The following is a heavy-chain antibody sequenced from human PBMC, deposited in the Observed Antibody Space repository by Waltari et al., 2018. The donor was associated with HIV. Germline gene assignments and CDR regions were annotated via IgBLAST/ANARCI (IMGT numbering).Heavy chain of an antibody. CDR2: IYYSGTT. Sequence: QVQLQESGPGLVKPSETLSLTCTVSGGSITYYYWNWIRQPPGKGLEWIGYIYYSGTTNYSPSLESRVTISVDTSKNHFSRNLTSVTAADTAMYYCARHGGMATTFDYWGQGSLVTVSS. CDR1: GGSITYYY. V-gene: IGHV4-59*08. D-gene: IGHD5-12*01. J-gene: IGHJ4*02. CDR3: ARHGGMATTFDY.